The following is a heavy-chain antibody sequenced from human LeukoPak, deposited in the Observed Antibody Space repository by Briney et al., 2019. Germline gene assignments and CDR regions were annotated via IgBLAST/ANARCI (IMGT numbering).Heavy chain of an antibody. D-gene: IGHD3-22*01. CDR2: ISSSGGTI. CDR3: ARDDSRYGMDV. CDR1: GFTFSSYE. J-gene: IGHJ6*02. V-gene: IGHV3-48*03. Sequence: GGSLRLSCAASGFTFSSYEMNWVRQAPGKGLEWVSYISSSGGTIYYADSVKGRFTISRDNAKNSLYLQMNSLRAEDTAVYYCARDDSRYGMDVWGQGTTVTVSS.